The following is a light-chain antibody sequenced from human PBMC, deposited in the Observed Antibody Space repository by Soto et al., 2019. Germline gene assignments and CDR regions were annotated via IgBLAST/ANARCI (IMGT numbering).Light chain of an antibody. CDR3: QHYYDYPLT. CDR2: RAS. CDR1: QSIGVW. J-gene: IGKJ4*01. Sequence: DIHMTQSPSTLSASVGDRVTITCRASQSIGVWLAWYQQKPGRPPKLLIYRASYLESGVPSRFSGSGSVTEFTLTISDLQPDDFATYYCQHYYDYPLTFGGGAKVEIK. V-gene: IGKV1-5*03.